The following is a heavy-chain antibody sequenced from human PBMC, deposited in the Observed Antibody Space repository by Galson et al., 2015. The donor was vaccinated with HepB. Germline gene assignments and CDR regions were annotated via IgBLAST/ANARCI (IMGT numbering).Heavy chain of an antibody. Sequence: SETLSLTCTVSGGSISSSSYYWGWIRQPPGKGLEWIGSIYYSGSTYYNPSLKSRVTISVDTSKNQFSLKLSSVTAADTAVYYCARELGPIHLWGRGTLVTVSS. D-gene: IGHD3-16*01. CDR2: IYYSGST. V-gene: IGHV4-39*02. J-gene: IGHJ2*01. CDR1: GGSISSSSYY. CDR3: ARELGPIHL.